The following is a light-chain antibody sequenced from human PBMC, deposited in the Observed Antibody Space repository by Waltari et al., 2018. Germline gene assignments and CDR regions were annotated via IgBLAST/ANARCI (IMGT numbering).Light chain of an antibody. J-gene: IGLJ3*02. CDR3: CSYAGSYTPWV. Sequence: QSALTQPRSVSGSPGQSVTISCTGTSSDVGGYNYVSWYQQYPGKAPKLMIYDVSKRPAGLPERFSGSKSGNTASLTISGLQAEDEVDYYCCSYAGSYTPWVFGGGTKLTVL. V-gene: IGLV2-11*01. CDR2: DVS. CDR1: SSDVGGYNY.